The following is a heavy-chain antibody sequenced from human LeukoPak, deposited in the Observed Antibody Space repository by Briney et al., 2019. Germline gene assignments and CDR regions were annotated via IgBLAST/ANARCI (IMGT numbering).Heavy chain of an antibody. Sequence: SETLSLTCTVSGGSISSSSYYWGWIRQPPGKGLEWIGEINHSGSTNYNPSLKSRVTISVDTSKNQFSLKLSSVTAADTAVYYCARGKVRGVLRPWGQGTLVTVSS. J-gene: IGHJ5*02. CDR3: ARGKVRGVLRP. D-gene: IGHD3-10*01. CDR1: GGSISSSSYY. CDR2: INHSGST. V-gene: IGHV4-39*07.